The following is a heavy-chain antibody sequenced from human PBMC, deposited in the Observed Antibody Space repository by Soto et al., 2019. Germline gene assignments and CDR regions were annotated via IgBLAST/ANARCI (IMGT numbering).Heavy chain of an antibody. D-gene: IGHD3-22*01. V-gene: IGHV4-59*01. CDR1: GASIRSYY. CDR3: ARPWTTRNYDNRYFDL. J-gene: IGHJ2*01. Sequence: QVQLRESGPGLVKSSETLSLTCTVSGASIRSYYWSWIRQPPGKGLEWIGYIYYSGGTNYNPSLKSRVTISLDTSKSQFSLKLSSVTAADTAVYYCARPWTTRNYDNRYFDLWGRGTLVTVSS. CDR2: IYYSGGT.